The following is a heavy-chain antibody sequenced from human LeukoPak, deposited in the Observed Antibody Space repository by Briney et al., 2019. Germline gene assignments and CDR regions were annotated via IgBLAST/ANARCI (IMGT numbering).Heavy chain of an antibody. J-gene: IGHJ6*03. Sequence: GGSLRLSRAASGFTVSSNYMSWVRQAPGKGLEWVSVTYSNGRTYYADSVKGRFTISRDISKNTLYLQMNSLRAEDTAVYYCARVLSGRGSLYDYYYYMDVWGKGTTVTIS. V-gene: IGHV3-53*01. CDR1: GFTVSSNY. CDR3: ARVLSGRGSLYDYYYYMDV. CDR2: TYSNGRT. D-gene: IGHD3-10*01.